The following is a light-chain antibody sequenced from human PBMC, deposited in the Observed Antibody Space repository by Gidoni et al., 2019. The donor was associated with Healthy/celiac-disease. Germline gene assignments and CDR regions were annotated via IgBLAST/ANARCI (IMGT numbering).Light chain of an antibody. V-gene: IGKV3-20*01. J-gene: IGKJ2*01. CDR1: QSVRSSY. CDR2: GAS. CDR3: QQYGSSLHT. Sequence: EIVLTQSPGTLSLSPGERATLSCRASQSVRSSYLAWYQQKPGQAPRLLIYGASSRATGIPDRFSGSGSGTDFTLTISRLEPEDFAVYYCQQYGSSLHTFGQXTKLEIK.